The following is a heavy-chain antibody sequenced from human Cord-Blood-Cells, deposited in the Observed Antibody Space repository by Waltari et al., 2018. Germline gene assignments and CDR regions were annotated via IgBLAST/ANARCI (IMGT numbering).Heavy chain of an antibody. CDR1: GYTFTSYD. J-gene: IGHJ3*02. D-gene: IGHD3-10*01. Sequence: QVQLVQSGAEVKKPGASVKVSCKDSGYTFTSYDINWVRQATGQGLEWMGWMNPNSGNTGYAQKFQGRVTMTRNTSISTAYMELSSLRSEDTAVYYCARADYYGSGSYYAFDIWGQGTMVTVSS. V-gene: IGHV1-8*01. CDR2: MNPNSGNT. CDR3: ARADYYGSGSYYAFDI.